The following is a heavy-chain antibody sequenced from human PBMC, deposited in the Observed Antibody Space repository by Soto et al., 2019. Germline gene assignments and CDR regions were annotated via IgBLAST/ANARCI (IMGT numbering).Heavy chain of an antibody. CDR3: ARRAHYYDSSGYFEYFDY. V-gene: IGHV4-39*01. CDR1: GGSISSSSYY. J-gene: IGHJ4*02. D-gene: IGHD3-22*01. Sequence: SETLSLTCTVSGGSISSSSYYWGWIRQPPGKGLEWIGSIYYSGSTYYNPSLKSRVTISVDTSKNQFSLKLSSVTAADTAVYYCARRAHYYDSSGYFEYFDYWGQGTPVTVSS. CDR2: IYYSGST.